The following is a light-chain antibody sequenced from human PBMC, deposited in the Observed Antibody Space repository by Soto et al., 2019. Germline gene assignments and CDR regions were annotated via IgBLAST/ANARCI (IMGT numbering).Light chain of an antibody. CDR2: DDS. CDR3: QVWDSSSDHSV. CDR1: NIGSKS. J-gene: IGLJ1*01. V-gene: IGLV3-21*02. Sequence: SYELTQPPSVSVAPGQTARITCGGNNIGSKSVHWYQQEPGQAPVLVVYDDSDRPSGIPERFSGSNSGNTATLTISRVEAGDEADYYCQVWDSSSDHSVFGTGTKLTVL.